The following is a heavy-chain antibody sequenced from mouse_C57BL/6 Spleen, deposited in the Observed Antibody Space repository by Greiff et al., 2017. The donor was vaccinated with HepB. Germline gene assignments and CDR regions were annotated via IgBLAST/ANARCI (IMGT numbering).Heavy chain of an antibody. CDR1: GYAFSSSW. CDR3: ARREYYGSPFDY. D-gene: IGHD1-1*01. V-gene: IGHV1-82*01. CDR2: IYPGDGDT. J-gene: IGHJ2*01. Sequence: VQLQQSGPELVKPGASVKISCKASGYAFSSSWMNWVKQRPGKGLEWIGRIYPGDGDTNYNGKFKGKATLTADKSSSTAYMQLSSLTSEDSAVYFCARREYYGSPFDYWGQGTTLTVSS.